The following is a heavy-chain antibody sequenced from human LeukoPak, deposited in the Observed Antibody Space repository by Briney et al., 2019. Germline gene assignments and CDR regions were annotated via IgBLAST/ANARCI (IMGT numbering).Heavy chain of an antibody. Sequence: PGGSLRLSCAASGFTFRIYWMSWVRQTPGKGLEWVANINQDGSETYYVDSLEGRFTISRDNAKNSLYLQMNSLRADDTAVYYCARDPTHGALDYWGQGTLVTLSS. D-gene: IGHD3-10*01. CDR3: ARDPTHGALDY. V-gene: IGHV3-7*01. CDR2: INQDGSET. CDR1: GFTFRIYW. J-gene: IGHJ4*02.